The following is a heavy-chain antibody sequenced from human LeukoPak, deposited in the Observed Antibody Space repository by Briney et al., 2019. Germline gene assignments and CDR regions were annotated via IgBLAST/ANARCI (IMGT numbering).Heavy chain of an antibody. CDR3: ARAPRYDLGGSYGSPVPDY. Sequence: PGGSLRLSCAASGFTFSGYSMNWVRQAPGKGLEWVSSISSSSSYIYYADSVKGRFTISRDNAKNSLYLQMNSLRAEDTAVYYCARAPRYDLGGSYGSPVPDYWGQGTLVTVSS. V-gene: IGHV3-21*01. J-gene: IGHJ4*02. D-gene: IGHD1-26*01. CDR1: GFTFSGYS. CDR2: ISSSSSYI.